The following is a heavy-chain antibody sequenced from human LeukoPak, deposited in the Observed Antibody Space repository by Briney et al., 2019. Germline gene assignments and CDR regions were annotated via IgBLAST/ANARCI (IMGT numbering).Heavy chain of an antibody. V-gene: IGHV3-7*01. CDR1: GFTFSSYW. D-gene: IGHD3-10*01. CDR3: ARGGYYASGRPY. CDR2: IKQDGSEK. J-gene: IGHJ4*02. Sequence: GGSLRLSCAASGFTFSSYWMSWVRQAPGKGLEWVANIKQDGSEKYYVDSVKGRFTISRDNSKNTLYLQMGSLRPEDMAVYYCARGGYYASGRPYWGQGTLVTVSS.